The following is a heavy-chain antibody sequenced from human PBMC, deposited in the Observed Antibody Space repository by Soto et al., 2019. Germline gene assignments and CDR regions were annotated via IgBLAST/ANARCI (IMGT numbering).Heavy chain of an antibody. CDR2: ISHDGNNR. D-gene: IGHD1-7*01. CDR1: GFTFSIYA. Sequence: QVQVVESGGGVVQPGRSLRLSCAASGFTFSIYAMHWVRQAPGKGLEWLASISHDGNNRYYAGSVRRRFTISRDNSRNTLYLKMNSLRRDDTAVYFCVLRGTATVAFDIWGQGTMVTVSS. CDR3: VLRGTATVAFDI. V-gene: IGHV3-30-3*01. J-gene: IGHJ3*02.